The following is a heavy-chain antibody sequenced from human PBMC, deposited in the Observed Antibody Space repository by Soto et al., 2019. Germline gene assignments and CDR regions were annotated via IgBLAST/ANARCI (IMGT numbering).Heavy chain of an antibody. CDR2: ISYDGTNE. V-gene: IGHV3-30-3*01. Sequence: PGGSLRLSCAASGFSLSDYVIIWVRQAPGKGLEWVALISYDGTNEFYADSVKGRFTVSRDISKNTLFLQMNSLRVEDTAVYYCARDPGQGSDPWGPGTMVTVSS. CDR1: GFSLSDYV. CDR3: ARDPGQGSDP. J-gene: IGHJ5*01.